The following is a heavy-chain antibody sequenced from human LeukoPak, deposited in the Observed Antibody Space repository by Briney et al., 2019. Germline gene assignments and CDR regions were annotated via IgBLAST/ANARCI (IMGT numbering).Heavy chain of an antibody. CDR2: LSGSGGST. CDR3: ARDVLRFLEWLPCDY. V-gene: IGHV3-23*01. CDR1: GFTFTSYA. Sequence: GGSLRLSCAASGFTFTSYAMSWVRQAPGKGLEWVSSLSGSGGSTYYADSVKGRFTISRDNSKNTLYLQMNSLRAEDTAVYYCARDVLRFLEWLPCDYWGQGTLVTVSS. D-gene: IGHD3-3*01. J-gene: IGHJ4*02.